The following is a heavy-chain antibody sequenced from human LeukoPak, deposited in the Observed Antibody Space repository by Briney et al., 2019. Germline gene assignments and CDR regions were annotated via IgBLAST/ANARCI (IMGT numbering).Heavy chain of an antibody. Sequence: GGSLRLSCAASGFTFSDYYMSWIRQAPGKGLEWVSYISSSGNTIYYADSVKGRFTISRDNAKNSLYLQMNSLRAEDTAVYYCARDLLTALRYFDYWGQGTLVTVSS. CDR1: GFTFSDYY. D-gene: IGHD3-9*01. CDR3: ARDLLTALRYFDY. V-gene: IGHV3-11*01. CDR2: ISSSGNTI. J-gene: IGHJ4*02.